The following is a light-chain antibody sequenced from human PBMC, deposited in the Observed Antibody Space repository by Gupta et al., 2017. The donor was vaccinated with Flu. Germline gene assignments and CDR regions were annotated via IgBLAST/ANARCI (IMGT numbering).Light chain of an antibody. CDR2: DVT. Sequence: QSALTQPASVSGSPGQSITISCSGTSSDVGRSDSVSWYQQHPDKAPKLIIFDVTNRPSGVSSRFSGSKSGNTASLTISGLQAEDETDCYCSSYTSGSTFYVFGTGTKVTVL. CDR1: SSDVGRSDS. J-gene: IGLJ1*01. V-gene: IGLV2-14*01. CDR3: SSYTSGSTFYV.